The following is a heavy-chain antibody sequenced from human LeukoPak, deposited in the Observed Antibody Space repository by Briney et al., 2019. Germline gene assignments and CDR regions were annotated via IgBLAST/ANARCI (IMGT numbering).Heavy chain of an antibody. CDR2: IYYSGST. V-gene: IGHV4-59*01. CDR1: GGSISSYY. CDR3: ARNSSELYYYDTSGYQYYHYMDV. J-gene: IGHJ6*03. D-gene: IGHD3-22*01. Sequence: SETLSLTCTVSGGSISSYYWSWIRQPPGKGLEWIGHIYYSGSTNYNPSLKSRVTISVDTSKNQFSLKLSSVTAADTAVYYCARNSSELYYYDTSGYQYYHYMDVWGKGTTVTVSS.